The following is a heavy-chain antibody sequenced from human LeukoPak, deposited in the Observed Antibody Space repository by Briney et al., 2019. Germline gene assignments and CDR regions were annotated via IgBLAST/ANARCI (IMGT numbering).Heavy chain of an antibody. V-gene: IGHV3-7*01. D-gene: IGHD6-19*01. CDR1: GFTFRNYW. CDR2: IKEDGSKK. CDR3: ARDRETWVVDALDI. Sequence: GGSLRLSCVASGFTFRNYWMNWVRQAPGKGLEWVANIKEDGSKKHYVDSVKGRFTVSRDNAKKSVYLQMSSLRVEDTAVYYCARDRETWVVDALDIWGHGTSVTVSA. J-gene: IGHJ3*02.